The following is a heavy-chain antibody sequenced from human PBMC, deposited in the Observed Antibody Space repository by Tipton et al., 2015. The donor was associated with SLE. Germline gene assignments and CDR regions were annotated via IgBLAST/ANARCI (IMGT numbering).Heavy chain of an antibody. Sequence: TLSLTCTVSGGSISSYYCGWVRQPPGKGLEWIGSIYHSGSTYYNPSLKSRVTISVDTSKNQFSLKLSSVTAADTAVYYCARGIPSRSWGQGTMVTVSS. V-gene: IGHV4-39*07. CDR2: IYHSGST. CDR3: ARGIPSRS. J-gene: IGHJ3*01. CDR1: GGSISSYY.